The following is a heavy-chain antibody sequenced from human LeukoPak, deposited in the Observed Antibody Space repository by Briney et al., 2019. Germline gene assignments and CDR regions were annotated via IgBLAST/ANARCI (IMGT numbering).Heavy chain of an antibody. J-gene: IGHJ4*02. Sequence: GAPVKVSCKVSGYTVTNNYMHWVRQAPGQGLEWMGIINPSDGSTSFAQKFQGRVTMTRDTSTNTVYMDLSSVRSEDTAVYYCARADYGSGSYLDYWGQGTLVTVSS. CDR3: ARADYGSGSYLDY. CDR1: GYTVTNNY. CDR2: INPSDGST. V-gene: IGHV1-46*01. D-gene: IGHD3-10*01.